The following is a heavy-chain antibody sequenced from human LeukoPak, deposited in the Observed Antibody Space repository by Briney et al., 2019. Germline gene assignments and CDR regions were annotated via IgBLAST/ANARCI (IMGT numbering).Heavy chain of an antibody. Sequence: MPSETLSLTCTVSGGSISSSSYYWGWIRQPPGKGLEWIGSIYYSGSTYYNPSLKSRVTISVDTSKNQFSLKLSSVTAADTAVYYCAAYYYDSSGYRDFDYWGQGTLVTVSS. CDR2: IYYSGST. D-gene: IGHD3-22*01. J-gene: IGHJ4*02. V-gene: IGHV4-39*01. CDR1: GGSISSSSYY. CDR3: AAYYYDSSGYRDFDY.